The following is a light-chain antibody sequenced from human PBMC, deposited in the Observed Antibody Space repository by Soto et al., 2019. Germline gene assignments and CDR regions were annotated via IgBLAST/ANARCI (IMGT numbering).Light chain of an antibody. CDR1: QSLNIW. CDR2: KAS. CDR3: QQYGSSPRT. V-gene: IGKV1-5*03. Sequence: DIEMTQTPSTLPASVGDRVTITCRATQSLNIWLAWYQQKPGKAPKLLISKASSLESGVPSRFIGSGSGTEFSLTISGLQPDDFATYYCQQYGSSPRTFGQGTKVEVK. J-gene: IGKJ1*01.